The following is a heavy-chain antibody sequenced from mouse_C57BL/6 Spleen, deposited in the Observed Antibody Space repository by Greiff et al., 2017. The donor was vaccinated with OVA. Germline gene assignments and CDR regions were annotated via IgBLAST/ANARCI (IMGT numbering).Heavy chain of an antibody. CDR1: GFSLTSYG. CDR2: IWRGGST. Sequence: VQLVESGPGLVQPSQRLSITCTVSGFSLTSYGVHWVRQSPGKGLEWLGVIWRGGSTDYNAAFMSRLSITKDNSKSQVFFKMNSLQADDTAIYYCAKSCITTVVGGFDVWGTGTTVTVSS. V-gene: IGHV2-5*01. D-gene: IGHD1-1*01. CDR3: AKSCITTVVGGFDV. J-gene: IGHJ1*03.